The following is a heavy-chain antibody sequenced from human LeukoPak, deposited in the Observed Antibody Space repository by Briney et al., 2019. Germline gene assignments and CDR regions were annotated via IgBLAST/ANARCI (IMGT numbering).Heavy chain of an antibody. CDR3: ARGSRVPCYYYYGMDV. Sequence: HSGGSLRLSCAASGFTFSSYDMHWVRQATGKGLEWVSAIGTAGDTYYPGSVKGRFTISRENAKNSLYLQMNSLRAEDTAVYYCARGSRVPCYYYYGMDVWGQGTTVTVSS. CDR1: GFTFSSYD. J-gene: IGHJ6*02. D-gene: IGHD1-26*01. CDR2: IGTAGDT. V-gene: IGHV3-13*01.